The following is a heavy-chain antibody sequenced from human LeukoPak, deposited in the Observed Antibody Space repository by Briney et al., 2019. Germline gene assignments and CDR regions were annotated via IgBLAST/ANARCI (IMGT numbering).Heavy chain of an antibody. V-gene: IGHV3-7*01. CDR2: INIDGSEQ. CDR1: GFTFSNYW. CDR3: VRYGGDLGVAFDC. D-gene: IGHD2-21*01. Sequence: GGSLRLSCAASGFTFSNYWMSWVRQAPGKGLDWVANINIDGSEQYYVDSFKGRFTISRDNAKNSLYLQMNSLRAEDTAVYYCVRYGGDLGVAFDCWGQGTLVTVSS. J-gene: IGHJ4*02.